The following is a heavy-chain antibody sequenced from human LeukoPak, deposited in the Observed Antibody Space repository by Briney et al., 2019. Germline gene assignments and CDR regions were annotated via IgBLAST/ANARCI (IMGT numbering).Heavy chain of an antibody. CDR2: ISGSGGST. CDR1: GFTFSSYA. Sequence: GGSLRLSCAASGFTFSSYAMSWVRQAPGKGLEWVSCISGSGGSTYYADSVKGRFTISRDNSKNTLYLQMDSLRAEDTAVYYCAKCSGSSCYSAQDYWGQGTLVTVSS. CDR3: AKCSGSSCYSAQDY. V-gene: IGHV3-23*01. J-gene: IGHJ4*02. D-gene: IGHD2-15*01.